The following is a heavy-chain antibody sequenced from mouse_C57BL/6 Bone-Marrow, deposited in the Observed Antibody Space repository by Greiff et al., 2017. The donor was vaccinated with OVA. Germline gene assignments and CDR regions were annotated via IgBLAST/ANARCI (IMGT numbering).Heavy chain of an antibody. CDR3: ARHGGDSSGYVNYFDY. Sequence: QVQLKESGAELVKPGASVKLSCKASGYTFTEYTIHWVKQRSGQGLEWIGWFYPGSGSIKYNEKFKDKATLTADKSSSTVYMELSRLTSEDSAVYFCARHGGDSSGYVNYFDYWGQGTTLTVSS. V-gene: IGHV1-62-2*01. D-gene: IGHD3-2*02. CDR2: FYPGSGSI. J-gene: IGHJ2*01. CDR1: GYTFTEYT.